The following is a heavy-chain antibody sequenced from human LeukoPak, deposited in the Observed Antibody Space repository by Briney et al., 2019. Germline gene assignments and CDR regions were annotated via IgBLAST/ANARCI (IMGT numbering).Heavy chain of an antibody. CDR1: GGSISSSSYY. D-gene: IGHD3-22*01. J-gene: IGHJ4*02. Sequence: PSETLSLTCTVSGGSISSSSYYWGWIRQPPGKGLEWIGSIYYSGSTYYNPSLKSRVTISVDTSKNQFSLKLSSVTAADTAVYYCARDPPSPEDSSCYYWAYWGQGTLVTVSS. V-gene: IGHV4-39*07. CDR3: ARDPPSPEDSSCYYWAY. CDR2: IYYSGST.